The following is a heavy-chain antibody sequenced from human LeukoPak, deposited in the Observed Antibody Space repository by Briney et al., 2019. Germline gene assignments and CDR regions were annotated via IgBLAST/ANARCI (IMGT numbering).Heavy chain of an antibody. CDR1: GYSISSGYY. D-gene: IGHD3-3*01. J-gene: IGHJ4*02. CDR2: IYHSGST. CDR3: ASVYYDFWSGYYLDY. Sequence: PSETLSLTCTVSGYSISSGYYWGWIRQPPGKGLEWIGSIYHSGSTYYNPSLKSRVTISVDTSKNQFSLKLSSVTAADTAVYYCASVYYDFWSGYYLDYWGQGTLVTVSS. V-gene: IGHV4-38-2*02.